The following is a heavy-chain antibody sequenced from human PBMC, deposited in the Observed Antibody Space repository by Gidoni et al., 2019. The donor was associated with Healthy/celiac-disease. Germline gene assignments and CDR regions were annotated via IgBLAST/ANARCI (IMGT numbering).Heavy chain of an antibody. Sequence: QVQLVQSGADVKKPGSSVTVSCKASGGTFSSYAISWVRQAPGQGLEWMGGIIPIFGTDNYAKKFQGRVTSTADESTSTAYMELSSLRSEDTAVYYCARAVRYCSSTSCYWRGSMDVWGQGTTVTVSS. V-gene: IGHV1-69*01. D-gene: IGHD2-2*01. J-gene: IGHJ6*02. CDR2: IIPIFGTD. CDR1: GGTFSSYA. CDR3: ARAVRYCSSTSCYWRGSMDV.